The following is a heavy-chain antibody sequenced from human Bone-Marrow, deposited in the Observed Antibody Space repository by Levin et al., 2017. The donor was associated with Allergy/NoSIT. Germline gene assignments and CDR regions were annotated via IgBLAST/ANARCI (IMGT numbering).Heavy chain of an antibody. J-gene: IGHJ5*02. CDR1: GFTFDDYA. V-gene: IGHV3-9*01. CDR3: AGYCISTSCYGWFDP. CDR2: ISWNSGSI. D-gene: IGHD2-2*01. Sequence: SLKISCAASGFTFDDYAMHWVRQAPGKGLEWVSGISWNSGSIGYADSVKGRFTISRDNAKNSLYLQMNSLRAEDTALYYCAGYCISTSCYGWFDPWGQGTLVTVSS.